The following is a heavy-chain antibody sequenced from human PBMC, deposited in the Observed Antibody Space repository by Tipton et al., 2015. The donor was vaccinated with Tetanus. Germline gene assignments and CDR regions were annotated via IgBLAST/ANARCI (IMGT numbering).Heavy chain of an antibody. CDR2: IYQNGDA. J-gene: IGHJ6*02. V-gene: IGHV4-59*01. CDR3: ARERIEAFYYHGLDV. CDR1: GGSISSFY. D-gene: IGHD2-21*01. Sequence: TLSLTCTVSGGSISSFYWYWIRQPPGTGLEWIAYIYQNGDANYNPSLQSRVTISVDTSKNQFSLQLAFVTAADTAIYYCARERIEAFYYHGLDVWGPGTTVTVSS.